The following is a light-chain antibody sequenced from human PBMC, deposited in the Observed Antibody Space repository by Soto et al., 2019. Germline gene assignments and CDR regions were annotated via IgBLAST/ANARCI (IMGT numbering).Light chain of an antibody. CDR2: GAS. V-gene: IGKV3-20*01. J-gene: IGKJ1*01. Sequence: DIAWTQSTANRSLSAGGRALLSCRASQSVSSYLAWYQQKPGQAPRLIIYGASSRATGIPDRFIGSRSGTDCTLTISRLEPEDGAVYYCQQYGSATWTFAQGTKVEIK. CDR1: QSVSSY. CDR3: QQYGSATWT.